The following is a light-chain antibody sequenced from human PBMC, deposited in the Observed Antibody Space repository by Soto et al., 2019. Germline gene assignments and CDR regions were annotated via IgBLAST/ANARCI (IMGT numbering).Light chain of an antibody. CDR2: GAS. J-gene: IGKJ2*01. CDR3: QQYGSSQPMYT. CDR1: QSVSSSY. Sequence: EIVLTQSPGTLSLSPGERATLSCRASQSVSSSYLAWYQQKPGQAPRLLIYGASSRATGNPDRFSGSGSGTYFTLTISRLEPEDFAVYYCQQYGSSQPMYTFGQGTKLEIK. V-gene: IGKV3-20*01.